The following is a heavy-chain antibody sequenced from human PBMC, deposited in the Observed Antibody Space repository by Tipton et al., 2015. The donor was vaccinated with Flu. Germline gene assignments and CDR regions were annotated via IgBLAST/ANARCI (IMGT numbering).Heavy chain of an antibody. V-gene: IGHV1-46*04. D-gene: IGHD2-15*01. CDR3: VRFSGGRELTTFDV. CDR1: GYTFTSHY. CDR2: INPSGGGT. J-gene: IGHJ3*01. Sequence: QSGPEVKKPGASVKIYCKTSGYTFTSHYIHWVRQAPGQGLEWMGEINPSGGGTTYAQKLQGRVTMTRDPSTSTVYMDLSSLRSEDTAMYYCVRFSGGRELTTFDVWGQGTRVTVSS.